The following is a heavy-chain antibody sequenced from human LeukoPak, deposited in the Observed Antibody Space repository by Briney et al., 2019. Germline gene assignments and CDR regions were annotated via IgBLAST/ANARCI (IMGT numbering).Heavy chain of an antibody. Sequence: GGSLRLSCAASGFTFSSYSMNWVRQAPGKGLEWVSSISSSSSYIYYADSVKGRFTIPRDNAKNSLYLQMNSLRAEDTAVYYCARAQELADFDYWGQGTLVTVSS. CDR1: GFTFSSYS. V-gene: IGHV3-21*01. CDR2: ISSSSSYI. J-gene: IGHJ4*02. CDR3: ARAQELADFDY. D-gene: IGHD6-13*01.